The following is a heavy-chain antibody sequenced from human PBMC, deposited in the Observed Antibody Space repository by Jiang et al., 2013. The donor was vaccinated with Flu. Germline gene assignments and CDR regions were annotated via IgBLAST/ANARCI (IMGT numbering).Heavy chain of an antibody. J-gene: IGHJ4*02. CDR1: GDSVSSNSAA. Sequence: SQTLSLTCAISGDSVSSNSAAWNWIRQSPSRGLEWLGRTYYRPKWYNDYAVSVKSRITINPDTSKNQFSLQLNSVTPEDTAVYYCARGARRYDSSGYCFDYWGQGTLVTVSS. CDR2: TYYRPKWYN. V-gene: IGHV6-1*01. CDR3: ARGARRYDSSGYCFDY. D-gene: IGHD3-22*01.